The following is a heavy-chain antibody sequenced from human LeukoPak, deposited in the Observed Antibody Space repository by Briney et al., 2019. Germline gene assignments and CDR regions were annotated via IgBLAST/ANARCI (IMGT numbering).Heavy chain of an antibody. CDR3: AHREVNDAFDI. V-gene: IGHV3-7*03. CDR1: GFTFSSYL. Sequence: VGSLRLSCAASGFTFSSYLMSWVRQAPGKGLEWVANIKQDGSEKYYVDSVKGRFTISRDNAKNSLHLQMNSLRAADTAVYYCAHREVNDAFDIWGQGTMVTVSS. J-gene: IGHJ3*02. CDR2: IKQDGSEK. D-gene: IGHD1-26*01.